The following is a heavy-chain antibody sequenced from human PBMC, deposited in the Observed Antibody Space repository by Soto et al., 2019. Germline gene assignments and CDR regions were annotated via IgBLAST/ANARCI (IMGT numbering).Heavy chain of an antibody. J-gene: IGHJ5*02. CDR3: VRGGGGGLFDP. D-gene: IGHD2-15*01. CDR2: ISPGSRYP. V-gene: IGHV3-11*06. CDR1: GFTFGDSY. Sequence: GGSLRLSCAGSGFTFGDSYMSWIRQAPGKGLEWLSYISPGSRYPAYADSVKGRFTISRDNAKRSLYLQMMSLTAEDTAIYYCVRGGGGGLFDPWGQGTMGTVSS.